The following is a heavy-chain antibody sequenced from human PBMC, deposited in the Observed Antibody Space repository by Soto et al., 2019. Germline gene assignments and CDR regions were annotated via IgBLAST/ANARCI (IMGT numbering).Heavy chain of an antibody. Sequence: SETLSLTCTVSGASISSDDYYWSWVRQPPGKGLEWIGYIYYSGSTYYNPSLKSRVTISLDASKNQFSLNLSSVTAADTAVFYCARGLRRNNYFDYWGQGTLVTVSS. J-gene: IGHJ4*02. D-gene: IGHD4-17*01. CDR2: IYYSGST. V-gene: IGHV4-30-4*01. CDR3: ARGLRRNNYFDY. CDR1: GASISSDDYY.